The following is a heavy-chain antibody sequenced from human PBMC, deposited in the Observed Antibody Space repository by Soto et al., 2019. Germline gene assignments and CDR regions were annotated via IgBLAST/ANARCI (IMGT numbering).Heavy chain of an antibody. D-gene: IGHD2-2*01. CDR3: ARGRFVVVPAAIYYFDY. J-gene: IGHJ4*02. CDR1: GFTVSSNY. Sequence: GGSLRLSCAASGFTVSSNYMSWVRQAPGKGLEWVSVIYSGGSTYYGDSVKGRFTISRNNSKNTLYLQMNSLRAEDTAVYYCARGRFVVVPAAIYYFDYWGQGTLVTVSS. CDR2: IYSGGST. V-gene: IGHV3-66*01.